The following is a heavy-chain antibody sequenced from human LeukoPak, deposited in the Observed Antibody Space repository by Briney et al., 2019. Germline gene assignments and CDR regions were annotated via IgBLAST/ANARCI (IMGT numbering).Heavy chain of an antibody. CDR2: IIPIFGTA. Sequence: SVKVSCKASGGTFSNYAISWVRQAPGQGLEWMGGIIPIFGTANYAQKFRGRVTITADKSTRTAYMELSSLRSEDTAVYYCARVRTGYYDILTGYYITARYYYMDVWGKGTTVTISS. CDR3: ARVRTGYYDILTGYYITARYYYMDV. J-gene: IGHJ6*03. CDR1: GGTFSNYA. D-gene: IGHD3-9*01. V-gene: IGHV1-69*06.